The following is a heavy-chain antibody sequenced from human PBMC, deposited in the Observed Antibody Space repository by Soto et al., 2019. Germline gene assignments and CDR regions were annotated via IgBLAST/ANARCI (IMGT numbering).Heavy chain of an antibody. CDR1: GYTFTSYD. V-gene: IGHV1-8*01. CDR2: MNPNSGNT. Sequence: GASVKVSCKASGYTFTSYDINWVRQATGQGLEWMGWMNPNSGNTGYAQKFQGRVTMTRNTSISTAYMELSSLRSEDTAVYYCARERGSRYHYYGMDVWGQGTTVTVSS. J-gene: IGHJ6*02. D-gene: IGHD3-10*01. CDR3: ARERGSRYHYYGMDV.